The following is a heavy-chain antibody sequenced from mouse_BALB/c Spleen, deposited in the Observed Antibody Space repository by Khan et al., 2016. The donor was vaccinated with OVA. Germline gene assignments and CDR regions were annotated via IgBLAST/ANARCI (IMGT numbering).Heavy chain of an antibody. CDR2: IDPSDSET. J-gene: IGHJ4*01. CDR1: GYTFTSYW. Sequence: VHLKQSGAELVKPGAPVKLSCKASGYTFTSYWMNWVKQRPGRGLEWIGRIDPSDSETHYNQKFKDKATLTVDKSSSTAYIQLSSLTSEDSAVYYCARDQYGNYFYAMDYWGQGTSVTVSS. V-gene: IGHV1-69*02. D-gene: IGHD2-10*02. CDR3: ARDQYGNYFYAMDY.